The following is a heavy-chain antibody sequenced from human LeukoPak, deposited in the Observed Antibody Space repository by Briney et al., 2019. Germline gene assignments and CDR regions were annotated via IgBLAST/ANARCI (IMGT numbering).Heavy chain of an antibody. J-gene: IGHJ4*02. V-gene: IGHV4-34*01. D-gene: IGHD5-24*01. CDR2: IDHRGSS. CDR3: ARGRQGDGYNNYFDY. CDR1: GESFSAYF. Sequence: SETLSLTCAVHGESFSAYFWSWIRQVPGKGLEWIGEIDHRGSSNYNPPLKSRATISVDTSKNHFSLGLTSVTAADTAVYYCARGRQGDGYNNYFDYWGQGTLVTVSS.